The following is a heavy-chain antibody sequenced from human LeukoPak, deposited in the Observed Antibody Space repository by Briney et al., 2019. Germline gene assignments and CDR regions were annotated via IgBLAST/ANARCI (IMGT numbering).Heavy chain of an antibody. CDR3: AKDCLTGYFFNELDY. Sequence: GGSLRLSCAASGFTVSSNYMSWVRQAPGKGLEWVSGISGNGDSTYYADSVKGRFTISRDNSRNTLYLQMNSLRAEDTAVYYCAKDCLTGYFFNELDYWGQGTLVTVSS. V-gene: IGHV3-23*01. CDR2: ISGNGDST. J-gene: IGHJ4*02. D-gene: IGHD3-9*01. CDR1: GFTVSSNY.